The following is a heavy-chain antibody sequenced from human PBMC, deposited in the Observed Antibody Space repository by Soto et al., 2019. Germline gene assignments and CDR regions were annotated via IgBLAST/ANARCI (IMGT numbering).Heavy chain of an antibody. Sequence: QVQLQQWGAGLLKPSETLSLTCAVYGGSFSGYYWTWIRQPPGTGLEWIGEINHSGSTNYNPSRTSRVTISVDTSKTQFSLKLTSVTAADTAVYYCARDKITGLFDYWGQGTLVTVSS. V-gene: IGHV4-34*01. D-gene: IGHD2-8*02. CDR2: INHSGST. CDR3: ARDKITGLFDY. J-gene: IGHJ4*02. CDR1: GGSFSGYY.